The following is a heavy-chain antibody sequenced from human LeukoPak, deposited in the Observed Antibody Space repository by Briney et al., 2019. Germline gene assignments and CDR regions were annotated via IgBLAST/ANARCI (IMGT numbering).Heavy chain of an antibody. V-gene: IGHV3-30*18. CDR2: ISYDGSNK. Sequence: GRSLRLSCAASGFTFSSYGMHWVRQAPGKGLEWVAVISYDGSNKYYADSVKGRFTISRDNSKNTLYLQMNSLRAEDTAVYYCAKDRALYCSSTSCDGSYGMDVWGKGTTVTVSS. CDR1: GFTFSSYG. D-gene: IGHD2-2*01. J-gene: IGHJ6*04. CDR3: AKDRALYCSSTSCDGSYGMDV.